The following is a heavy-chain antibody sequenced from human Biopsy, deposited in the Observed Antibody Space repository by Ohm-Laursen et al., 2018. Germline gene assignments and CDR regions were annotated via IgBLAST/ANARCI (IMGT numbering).Heavy chain of an antibody. D-gene: IGHD1-26*01. J-gene: IGHJ4*02. Sequence: VASVKVSCKVSGYTLTDISMHWVRQAPGQGLEWMGGIIPIFGTANYAQKFQGRVTITADESTSTAYMELSSLRSDDTAVYYCARDALGGGSYRFFYWGQGSLVTVSS. V-gene: IGHV1-69*13. CDR2: IIPIFGTA. CDR3: ARDALGGGSYRFFY. CDR1: GYTLTDIS.